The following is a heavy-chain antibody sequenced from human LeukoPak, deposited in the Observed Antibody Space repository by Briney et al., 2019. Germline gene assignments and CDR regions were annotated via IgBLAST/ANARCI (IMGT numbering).Heavy chain of an antibody. CDR2: ISYDGSNK. D-gene: IGHD4-17*01. Sequence: GRSLRLSCAASGFTFSSYAMHWVRQAPGKGLEWVAVISYDGSNKYYADSVKGRFTISRDNSKNTLYLQMNSLRAEDTAVYYCARDPDGDYYYYYMDVWGKGTTVTVSS. V-gene: IGHV3-30*04. CDR1: GFTFSSYA. J-gene: IGHJ6*03. CDR3: ARDPDGDYYYYYMDV.